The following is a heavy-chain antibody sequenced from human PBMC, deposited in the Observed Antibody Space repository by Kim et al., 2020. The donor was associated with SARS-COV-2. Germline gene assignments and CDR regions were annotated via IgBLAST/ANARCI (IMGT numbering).Heavy chain of an antibody. V-gene: IGHV3-48*04. J-gene: IGHJ4*02. Sequence: GGSLRLSCAASGLTFSRYTMNWVRQTPGKGLEWVASIKSDSSVTYYADSVRGRFTISRDNAKNSLYLQMNSLRPEDTAVYFCASSDPYYFDHWGQGILVTVSS. CDR2: IKSDSSVT. CDR3: ASSDPYYFDH. CDR1: GLTFSRYT.